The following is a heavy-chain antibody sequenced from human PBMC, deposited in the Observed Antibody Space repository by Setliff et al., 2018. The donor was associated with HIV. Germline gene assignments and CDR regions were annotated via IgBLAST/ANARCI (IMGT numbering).Heavy chain of an antibody. D-gene: IGHD3-10*01. CDR1: GFTFNTYT. V-gene: IGHV3-23*01. CDR2: LSGSGGST. Sequence: GGSLRLSCAASGFTFNTYTMNWVRQAPGKGLEWVSSLSGSGGSTYYADSVKGRFTISRDNSKNTLYLRMNSLRAEDTAVYYCAQAQTSVSGSYYQYLQHWGQGTLVTVSS. CDR3: AQAQTSVSGSYYQYLQH. J-gene: IGHJ1*01.